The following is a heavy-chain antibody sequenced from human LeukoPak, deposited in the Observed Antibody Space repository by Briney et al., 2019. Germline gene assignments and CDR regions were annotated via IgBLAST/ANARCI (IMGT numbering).Heavy chain of an antibody. CDR2: INPNSGGT. V-gene: IGHV1-2*02. D-gene: IGHD3-22*01. CDR3: ARDYDSSGYYGAWYYYGMDV. CDR1: GYTFTGYY. Sequence: GASVKVSCKASGYTFTGYYMHWVRQAPGQGLEWIGWINPNSGGTNYAQKFQGRVTMTRDTSISTAYMELSRLRSDDTAVYYCARDYDSSGYYGAWYYYGMDVWGQGTTVTVSS. J-gene: IGHJ6*02.